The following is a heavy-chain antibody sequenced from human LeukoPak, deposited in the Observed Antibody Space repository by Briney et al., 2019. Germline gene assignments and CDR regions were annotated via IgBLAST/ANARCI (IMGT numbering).Heavy chain of an antibody. V-gene: IGHV3-7*05. Sequence: PGGSLRLSCAASGFTFSGYWMSWVRQAPGKGLEWVANIKHDGSNKYYVDSVKGRFTISRNNAKNSLYLQMNSLRAEDTAMYYCTRDRGRFDYWGQGTLVTVSS. CDR3: TRDRGRFDY. CDR2: IKHDGSNK. J-gene: IGHJ4*02. D-gene: IGHD5-12*01. CDR1: GFTFSGYW.